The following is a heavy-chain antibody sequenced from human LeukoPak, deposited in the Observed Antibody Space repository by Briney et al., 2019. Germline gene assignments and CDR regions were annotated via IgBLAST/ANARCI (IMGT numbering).Heavy chain of an antibody. CDR3: ARLGYHRGIY. D-gene: IGHD3-10*01. CDR2: INPSGGST. Sequence: ASVKVSCKASGYTFTSYYMHWVRQAPGQGLEWMGIINPSGGSTSYAQKFQGRVTMTRNTSISTAYMELSSLRSEDTAVYYCARLGYHRGIYWGQGTLVTVSS. CDR1: GYTFTSYY. J-gene: IGHJ4*02. V-gene: IGHV1-46*01.